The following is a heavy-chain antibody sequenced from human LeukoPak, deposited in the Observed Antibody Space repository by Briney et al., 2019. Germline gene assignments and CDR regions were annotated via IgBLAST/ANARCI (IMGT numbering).Heavy chain of an antibody. J-gene: IGHJ2*01. Sequence: PSETLSLTCTVSGASFNSYYWSWIRQPPGKGLEWIGYIYYSGSTNYNPSLKSRVTISVDTSKNQFSLKLSSVTAADTAVYYCARGGFSGSILRYFDLWGRGTLVTVSS. D-gene: IGHD2-15*01. V-gene: IGHV4-59*01. CDR1: GASFNSYY. CDR3: ARGGFSGSILRYFDL. CDR2: IYYSGST.